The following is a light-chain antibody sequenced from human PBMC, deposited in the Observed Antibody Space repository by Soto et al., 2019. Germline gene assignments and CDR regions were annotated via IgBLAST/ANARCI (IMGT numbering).Light chain of an antibody. V-gene: IGKV3-11*01. CDR1: QSVSSY. Sequence: EIVLTQSPATLSLSPGERATLSCRASQSVSSYLAWYQQKPGQPPRLLIFDASNRATGIPARFSGSGSGTDFPLTISSLEPEDFAVYFCQQRSHWPTFGQGTKLEIK. CDR2: DAS. J-gene: IGKJ2*01. CDR3: QQRSHWPT.